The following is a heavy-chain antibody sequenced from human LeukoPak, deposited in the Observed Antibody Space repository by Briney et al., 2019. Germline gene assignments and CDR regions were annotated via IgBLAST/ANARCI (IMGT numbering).Heavy chain of an antibody. Sequence: EASVKVSCKASGYTFTSYGVSWVRQAPGQGLEWMGWISAYNGDTKYAQKLQGRVTMTTDTSTRTAYMELRSLRSDDTAVYFCARDLRAFRDGYKNPNFYLDYWGQGTLVTVSS. J-gene: IGHJ4*02. D-gene: IGHD5-24*01. CDR1: GYTFTSYG. CDR2: ISAYNGDT. V-gene: IGHV1-18*01. CDR3: ARDLRAFRDGYKNPNFYLDY.